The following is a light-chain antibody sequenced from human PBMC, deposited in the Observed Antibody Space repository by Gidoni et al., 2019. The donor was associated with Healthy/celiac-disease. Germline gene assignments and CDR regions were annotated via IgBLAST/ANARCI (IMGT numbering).Light chain of an antibody. CDR1: QSISSW. CDR2: KAS. J-gene: IGKJ2*01. Sequence: DLQITQSPSTLSASVGDRVTITCRASQSISSWLSWYQQKPGKAPKLLISKASSLESGVPSRFSGSGSGTEFTLTISSLQPDDFATYYCQQYNSYSMYTFGQGTKLEIK. V-gene: IGKV1-5*03. CDR3: QQYNSYSMYT.